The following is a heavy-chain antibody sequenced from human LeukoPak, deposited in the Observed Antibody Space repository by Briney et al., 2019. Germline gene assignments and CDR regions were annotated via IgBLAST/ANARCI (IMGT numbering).Heavy chain of an antibody. CDR1: GGSFRGYY. J-gene: IGHJ4*02. V-gene: IGHV4-34*01. D-gene: IGHD3-3*01. CDR2: INQSGST. Sequence: PSETLSLTCAIYGGSFRGYYWSSIRQPPGKGLEWDGEINQSGSTYYNPSLKSRVTISVDTSKNQFSLKLSSVTAADTAVYYCARGEPTNYDFWSGYPGKYYFDYWGQGTLVTVSS. CDR3: ARGEPTNYDFWSGYPGKYYFDY.